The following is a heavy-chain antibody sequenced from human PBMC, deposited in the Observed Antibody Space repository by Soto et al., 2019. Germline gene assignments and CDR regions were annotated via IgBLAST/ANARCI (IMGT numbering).Heavy chain of an antibody. CDR1: GFTFSSYS. CDR3: ARDRCSSTSCHTETYGMDV. J-gene: IGHJ6*02. D-gene: IGHD2-2*02. CDR2: ISSSSSYI. Sequence: PGGSLRRACAASGFTFSSYSMNWVRQAPGKGLEWVSSISSSSSYIYYADSVKGRFTISRDNAKNSLYLQMNSPRAEDTAVYYCARDRCSSTSCHTETYGMDVWGQGTTVTVSS. V-gene: IGHV3-21*01.